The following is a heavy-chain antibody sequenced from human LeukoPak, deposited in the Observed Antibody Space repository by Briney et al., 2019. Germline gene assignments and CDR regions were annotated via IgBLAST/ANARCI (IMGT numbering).Heavy chain of an antibody. D-gene: IGHD2-15*01. CDR2: INRSGNT. J-gene: IGHJ4*02. Sequence: SQTLSLTCTVSSDSNSSGDYYWNWIRQPAGKGLEWIGEINRSGNTNYNPSLKSRVTISVDTSMNQFSLKVSSVTAADTAVYYCARGLAKWYYFDYWGQGTLVTVSS. V-gene: IGHV4-30-4*01. CDR3: ARGLAKWYYFDY. CDR1: SDSNSSGDYY.